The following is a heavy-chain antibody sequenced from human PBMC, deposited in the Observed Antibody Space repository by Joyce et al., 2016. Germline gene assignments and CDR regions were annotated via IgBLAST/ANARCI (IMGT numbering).Heavy chain of an antibody. CDR2: MYYGGGRT. V-gene: IGHV4-39*01. Sequence: QLQLQESGPGLVKPSETLSLTCSVSGGSISGYYWGWIRQPPGEGLEWIGSMYYGGGRTYYNPSLKSRVTIFGDTSKNQISLRLTSVTAADTAVYYCATDLTVVTTTYYFDYWGQGTLVTVSS. J-gene: IGHJ4*02. CDR3: ATDLTVVTTTYYFDY. CDR1: GGSISGYY. D-gene: IGHD4-11*01.